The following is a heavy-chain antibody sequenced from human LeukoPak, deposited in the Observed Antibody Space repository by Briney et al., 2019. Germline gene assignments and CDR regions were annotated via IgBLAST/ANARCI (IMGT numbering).Heavy chain of an antibody. Sequence: ASVKVSCKASGYTFTSYGISWVRQAPGQGLEWMGWISAYNGNTNYAQKLQGRVTMTRDMSTITVYMELSNLRSEDTAVYYCARRGTMRDYYYFYYYMDVWGKGTTVTVSS. V-gene: IGHV1-18*01. D-gene: IGHD1-1*01. CDR2: ISAYNGNT. CDR1: GYTFTSYG. CDR3: ARRGTMRDYYYFYYYMDV. J-gene: IGHJ6*03.